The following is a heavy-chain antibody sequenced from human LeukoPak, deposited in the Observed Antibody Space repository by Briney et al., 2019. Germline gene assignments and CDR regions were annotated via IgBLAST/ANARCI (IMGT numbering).Heavy chain of an antibody. CDR1: GYTFTNYD. CDR3: ARGRVSTHGMYV. Sequence: ASVKVACKASGYTFTNYDINSVRQATGQRLEWRGWRNPNSGRTGFAQKFPCRLTMTADTSISTAYMELSSLTADDTAVYYCARGRVSTHGMYVWGQGTTVTVSS. V-gene: IGHV1-8*01. D-gene: IGHD6-13*01. J-gene: IGHJ6*02. CDR2: RNPNSGRT.